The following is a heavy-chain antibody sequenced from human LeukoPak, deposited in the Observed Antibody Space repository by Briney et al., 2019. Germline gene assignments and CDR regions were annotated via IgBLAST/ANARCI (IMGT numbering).Heavy chain of an antibody. J-gene: IGHJ4*02. D-gene: IGHD5-12*01. CDR2: IYYSGST. V-gene: IGHV4-30-4*01. Sequence: SQTLSLTCTVSGGSISSGDYFWSWIRQPPGKGLEWIGYIYYSGSTHYNPSLKSRLTISVDTSKNQFSLKLSSVTAADTAVYYCAREGLGDSRFDYWGQGTLVTVSS. CDR1: GGSISSGDYF. CDR3: AREGLGDSRFDY.